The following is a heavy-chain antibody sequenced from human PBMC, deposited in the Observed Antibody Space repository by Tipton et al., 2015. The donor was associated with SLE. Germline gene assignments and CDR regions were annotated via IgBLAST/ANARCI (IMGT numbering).Heavy chain of an antibody. Sequence: TLSLTCPVSDDSFTNTRYYWGWIRPPPGKGLEYIGSIPYGGSTYYNRSLESRLTISVDTSKHQFSLNLTSVTAADTAVYYCARAQESSDWFPSIIDYWGQGTLVTVSS. CDR2: IPYGGST. CDR1: DDSFTNTRYY. CDR3: ARAQESSDWFPSIIDY. J-gene: IGHJ4*02. V-gene: IGHV4-39*07. D-gene: IGHD6-19*01.